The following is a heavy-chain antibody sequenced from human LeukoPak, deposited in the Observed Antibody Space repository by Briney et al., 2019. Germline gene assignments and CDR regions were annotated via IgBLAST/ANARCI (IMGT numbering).Heavy chain of an antibody. CDR1: GYTFTGYY. CDR3: ATAPPYSSSPDY. V-gene: IGHV1-2*02. Sequence: ASVKVSCKTSGYTFTGYYMHWVRQAPGQGLEWMGWINPNSGGTNYAQKFQGRVTMTRDTSISTAYMELSRLRSDDTAVYYRATAPPYSSSPDYWGQGTLVTVSS. J-gene: IGHJ4*02. CDR2: INPNSGGT. D-gene: IGHD6-6*01.